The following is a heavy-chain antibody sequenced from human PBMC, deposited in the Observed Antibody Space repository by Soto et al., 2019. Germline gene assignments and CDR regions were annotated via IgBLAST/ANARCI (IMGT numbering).Heavy chain of an antibody. CDR2: IYYSGST. CDR1: GGSISSSSYY. J-gene: IGHJ4*02. V-gene: IGHV4-39*01. Sequence: SETLSLTCTVSGGSISSSSYYWGWIRQPPGKGLEWIGSIYYSGSTYYNPSLKSRVTISVDTSKNQFSLKLSSVTAADTAVYYCARLICEQNYDFWSGYCRYFDYWGQGTLVTVSS. CDR3: ARLICEQNYDFWSGYCRYFDY. D-gene: IGHD3-3*01.